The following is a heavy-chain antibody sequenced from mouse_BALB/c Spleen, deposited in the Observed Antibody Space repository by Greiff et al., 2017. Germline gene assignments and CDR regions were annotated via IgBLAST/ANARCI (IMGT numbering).Heavy chain of an antibody. CDR1: GYTFTSYW. Sequence: EVQLQQSGTVLARPGASVKMSCKASGYTFTSYWMHWVNQRPGQGLEWIGAIYPGNSDTSYNQKFKGKAKLTAVTSTSTAYMELSSLTNEDSAVYYCTRGGTVVAKVGFAYWGQGTLVTVSA. CDR3: TRGGTVVAKVGFAY. J-gene: IGHJ3*01. V-gene: IGHV1-5*01. D-gene: IGHD1-1*01. CDR2: IYPGNSDT.